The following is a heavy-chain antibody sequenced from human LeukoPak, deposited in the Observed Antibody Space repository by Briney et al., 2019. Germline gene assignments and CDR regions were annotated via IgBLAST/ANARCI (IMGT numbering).Heavy chain of an antibody. V-gene: IGHV3-21*01. CDR1: GFTFSSYS. Sequence: PGGSLRLSCAASGFTFSSYSMNWVRQAPGKGLEWVSSISSSSSYIYYADSVKGRFTISRDNAKNSLYLQMNSLRAEDTAVYYCARGTYYYDSSCYNPTYWGQGTLVTVSS. CDR3: ARGTYYYDSSCYNPTY. D-gene: IGHD3-22*01. J-gene: IGHJ4*02. CDR2: ISSSSSYI.